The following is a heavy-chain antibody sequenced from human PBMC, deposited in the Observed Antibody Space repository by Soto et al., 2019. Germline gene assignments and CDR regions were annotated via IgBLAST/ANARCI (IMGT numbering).Heavy chain of an antibody. CDR1: GYTFTSYG. Sequence: ASVKVSCKASGYTFTSYGISWVRQAPGQGLEWMGWTSAYNGNTNYAQKLQGRVTMTTDTSTSTAYMELRSLRSDDTAVYYCARGAYSRTKPRLSKNEYYYYYMDVWGKGTTVTVSS. CDR3: ARGAYSRTKPRLSKNEYYYYYMDV. D-gene: IGHD6-13*01. CDR2: TSAYNGNT. V-gene: IGHV1-18*01. J-gene: IGHJ6*03.